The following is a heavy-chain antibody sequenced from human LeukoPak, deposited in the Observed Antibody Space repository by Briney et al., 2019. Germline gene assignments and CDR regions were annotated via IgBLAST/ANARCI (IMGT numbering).Heavy chain of an antibody. Sequence: PGGSLRLSCPASGFTFSSYSMSWVRQAPGKGREWVSAISGSGGSTYYADSVKGRFTIARDNSKNTLYLQTNSLRAEDTAVYYCAKGSSFHTMIVVGGFDPWGQGTLVTVSS. CDR1: GFTFSSYS. V-gene: IGHV3-23*01. CDR3: AKGSSFHTMIVVGGFDP. D-gene: IGHD3-22*01. J-gene: IGHJ5*02. CDR2: ISGSGGST.